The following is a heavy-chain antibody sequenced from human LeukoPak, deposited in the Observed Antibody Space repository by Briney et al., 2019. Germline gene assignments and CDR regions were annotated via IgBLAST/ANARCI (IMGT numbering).Heavy chain of an antibody. CDR3: ARGRRDTATEADRWFDP. D-gene: IGHD5-18*01. Sequence: PSETLSLNCAVYGGSFSGYYWSWIRQPPGKGLEWIGEINHSGSTNYNPSLKSRVTISVDTSKNQFSLKLSSVTAADTAVYYCARGRRDTATEADRWFDPWGQGTLVTVSS. V-gene: IGHV4-34*01. J-gene: IGHJ5*02. CDR2: INHSGST. CDR1: GGSFSGYY.